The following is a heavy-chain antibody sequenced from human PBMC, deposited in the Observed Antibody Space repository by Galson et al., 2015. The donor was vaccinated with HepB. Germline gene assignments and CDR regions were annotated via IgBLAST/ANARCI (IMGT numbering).Heavy chain of an antibody. Sequence: SLRLSCAASGFTVSSNYMSWVRQAPGKGLEWVSVIYSGGSTYYADSVKGRFTISRDNSKNTLYLQMNSLRAEDTAVYYCARAVINPVGMDVWGKGTTVTVSS. D-gene: IGHD2/OR15-2a*01. J-gene: IGHJ6*03. V-gene: IGHV3-66*01. CDR3: ARAVINPVGMDV. CDR1: GFTVSSNY. CDR2: IYSGGST.